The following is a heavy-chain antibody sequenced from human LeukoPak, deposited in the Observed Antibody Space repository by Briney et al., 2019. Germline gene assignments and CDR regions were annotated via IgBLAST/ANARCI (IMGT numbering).Heavy chain of an antibody. D-gene: IGHD5-12*01. Sequence: ASVKVSCKASGYTFTSYYMHWVRQAPGQGVEWMGIINPSGGSTSYAQKFQGRVTMTRDTSTSTVYMELSSLRSEDTAVYYCARDPGLYMVAHYYYYYMDVWGKGTTVTVSS. CDR1: GYTFTSYY. J-gene: IGHJ6*03. V-gene: IGHV1-46*01. CDR2: INPSGGST. CDR3: ARDPGLYMVAHYYYYYMDV.